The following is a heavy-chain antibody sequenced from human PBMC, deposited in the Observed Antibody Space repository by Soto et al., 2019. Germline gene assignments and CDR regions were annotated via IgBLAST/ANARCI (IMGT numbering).Heavy chain of an antibody. CDR2: ISGSGGST. CDR3: ASPEDSSGYIPLNYYYYGMDV. CDR1: GFTFSSHA. V-gene: IGHV3-23*01. J-gene: IGHJ6*02. Sequence: PGGSLRLSCAASGFTFSSHAMSWVRQAPGKGLEWVSAISGSGGSTYYADSVKGRFTISRDNSKNTLYLQMNSLRAEDTAVYYCASPEDSSGYIPLNYYYYGMDVWGQGTTVTVSS. D-gene: IGHD3-22*01.